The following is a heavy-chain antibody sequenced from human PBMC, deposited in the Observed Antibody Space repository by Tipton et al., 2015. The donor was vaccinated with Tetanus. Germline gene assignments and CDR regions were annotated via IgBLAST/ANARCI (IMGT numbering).Heavy chain of an antibody. CDR3: ATKASPGLRNDY. CDR1: RIRLSDYA. V-gene: IGHV3-23*01. D-gene: IGHD1-14*01. CDR2: IGINDDPAH. J-gene: IGHJ4*02. Sequence: SLRLSCAASRIRLSDYAMGWVRQAPGKGLEWVSVIGINDDPAHIHYADSVTGRFTISRDNPKNTLHLQMNSLRAEDTAIYYCATKASPGLRNDYWGQGTLVTVSS.